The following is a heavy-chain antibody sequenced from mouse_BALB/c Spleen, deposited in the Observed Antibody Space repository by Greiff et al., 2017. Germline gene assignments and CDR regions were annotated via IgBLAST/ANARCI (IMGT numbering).Heavy chain of an antibody. Sequence: QVQLQQPGAELVKPGASVKLSCKASGYTFTSYWMHWVKQRPGQGLEWIGEINPSNGRTNYNEKFKSKATLTVDKSSSTAYMQLSSLTSEDSAVYYCARSMITILDYWGQGTTLTVSS. CDR3: ARSMITILDY. V-gene: IGHV1S81*02. D-gene: IGHD2-4*01. J-gene: IGHJ2*01. CDR1: GYTFTSYW. CDR2: INPSNGRT.